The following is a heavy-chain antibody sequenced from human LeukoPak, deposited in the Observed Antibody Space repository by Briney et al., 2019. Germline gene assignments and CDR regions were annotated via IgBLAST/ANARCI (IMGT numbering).Heavy chain of an antibody. CDR1: GYTLTELS. D-gene: IGHD3-22*01. Sequence: ASVKVSCKVSGYTLTELSMHWVRQAPGKGLEWMGGFDPEDGETIYAQKLQGRVTMTEDTSTDTAYMELSSLRSEDTAVYYCATDAGDSSGYYSVYFDYWGQGTLVTVSS. CDR2: FDPEDGET. V-gene: IGHV1-24*01. J-gene: IGHJ4*02. CDR3: ATDAGDSSGYYSVYFDY.